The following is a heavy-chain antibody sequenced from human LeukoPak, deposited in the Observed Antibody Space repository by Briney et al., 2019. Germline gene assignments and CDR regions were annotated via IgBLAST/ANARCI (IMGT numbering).Heavy chain of an antibody. D-gene: IGHD4-17*01. CDR3: ASTFYGDSPPY. J-gene: IGHJ4*02. Sequence: PGGSLRLSCAASGFTFSSYAMTWVRQAPGKGLEWVSTISASDGSTYYVDSVKGRFTISRDNSKNTLYLQMNSLRAEDTAVYYCASTFYGDSPPYWGQGTLVTVSS. CDR1: GFTFSSYA. CDR2: ISASDGST. V-gene: IGHV3-23*01.